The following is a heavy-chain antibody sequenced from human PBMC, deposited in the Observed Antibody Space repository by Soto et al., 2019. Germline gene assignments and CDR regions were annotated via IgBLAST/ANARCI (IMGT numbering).Heavy chain of an antibody. D-gene: IGHD2-21*02. CDR2: INTYNGNT. CDR3: ARDSDSDPRFDY. Sequence: ASVKVSCKASGYTFTNYGINWVRQAPGQGLEWMGWINTYNGNTNFAQRLQGRVTMTTEASTSTAYMELRSLRSDDTAVYYCARDSDSDPRFDYWGQGTLVTVSS. J-gene: IGHJ4*02. V-gene: IGHV1-18*01. CDR1: GYTFTNYG.